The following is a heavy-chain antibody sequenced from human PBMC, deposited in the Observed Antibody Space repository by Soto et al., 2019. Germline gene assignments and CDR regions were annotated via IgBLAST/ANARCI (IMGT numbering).Heavy chain of an antibody. Sequence: SETLSLTCAVYGGSFSGYYWSWIRQPPGKGLEWIGEINHSGSTNYNPSLKSRVTISVDTSKNQFSLKLSSVTAADTAVYYCALRPYDFWSGYFDYYYGMEVWGQGTTVT. CDR3: ALRPYDFWSGYFDYYYGMEV. D-gene: IGHD3-3*01. J-gene: IGHJ6*02. CDR1: GGSFSGYY. CDR2: INHSGST. V-gene: IGHV4-34*01.